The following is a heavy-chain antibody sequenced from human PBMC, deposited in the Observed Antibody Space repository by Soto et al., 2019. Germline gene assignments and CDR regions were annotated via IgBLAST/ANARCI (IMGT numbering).Heavy chain of an antibody. V-gene: IGHV5-10-1*01. CDR1: GYSFTSYW. J-gene: IGHJ6*02. CDR2: IDPSDSYT. CDR3: ARRGMDTGLGYCSSTSCSLVDV. Sequence: PGESLKISCKGSGYSFTSYWISWVRQMPGKGLEWMGRIDPSDSYTNYSPSFQGHVTISADKSISTAYLQWSSLKASDTAMYYCARRGMDTGLGYCSSTSCSLVDVWGQGTTVTVS. D-gene: IGHD2-2*01.